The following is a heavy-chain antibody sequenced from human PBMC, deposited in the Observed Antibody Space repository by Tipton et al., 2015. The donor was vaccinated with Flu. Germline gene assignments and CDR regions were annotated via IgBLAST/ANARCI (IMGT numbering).Heavy chain of an antibody. Sequence: TLSLTCTVSGGSISSYFWTWIRQAPGKGLEWIGYVHYSGSSNYSPSLKSRVTISLDASKNQFSLQLTSVTAADTAVYYCASATTVTTSGMDIWGQGTTVTVSS. V-gene: IGHV4-59*01. CDR3: ASATTVTTSGMDI. CDR2: VHYSGSS. CDR1: GGSISSYF. D-gene: IGHD4-11*01. J-gene: IGHJ6*02.